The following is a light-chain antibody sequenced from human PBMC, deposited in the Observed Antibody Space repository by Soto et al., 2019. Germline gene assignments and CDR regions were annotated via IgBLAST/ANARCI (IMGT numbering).Light chain of an antibody. CDR1: SSDVGSYNL. J-gene: IGLJ1*01. V-gene: IGLV2-23*03. CDR2: EGN. CDR3: CSYAGGSTFV. Sequence: QSALTQPASVSGSPGQSITISCTGTSSDVGSYNLVSWYQHHPGKAPKLMIYEGNKRPSGVSNRFSDSKSGNTASLTISGLQTEDEADYYCCSYAGGSTFVFGTGTKLTVL.